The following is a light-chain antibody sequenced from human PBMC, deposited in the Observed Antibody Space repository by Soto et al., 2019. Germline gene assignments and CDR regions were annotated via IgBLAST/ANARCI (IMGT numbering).Light chain of an antibody. Sequence: QSVLTQPPSASESPGQRVTISCSGGASNIGSNYVWWYQQFPGTAPKLLIYNHDRRPSGVPDRFSGSKSGTSASLAISGLRSEDEADYYCTAWDDSLSGRVFGGGTKLTVL. CDR1: ASNIGSNY. CDR2: NHD. J-gene: IGLJ2*01. CDR3: TAWDDSLSGRV. V-gene: IGLV1-47*02.